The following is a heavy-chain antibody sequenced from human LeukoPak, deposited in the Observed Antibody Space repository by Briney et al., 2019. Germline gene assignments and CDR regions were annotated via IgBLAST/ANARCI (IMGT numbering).Heavy chain of an antibody. CDR1: GYSISSGYY. CDR2: IYNSGST. CDR3: AKGKDDSSGRYFFY. V-gene: IGHV4-38-2*02. Sequence: SETLSLTCTVSGYSISSGYYWGWIRQPPGKGLEWIGSIYNSGSTYYNPSLKSRVTISVDTSKNQFSLKLRSVTAADTAVYYCAKGKDDSSGRYFFYWGQGTLVTVSS. D-gene: IGHD6-19*01. J-gene: IGHJ4*02.